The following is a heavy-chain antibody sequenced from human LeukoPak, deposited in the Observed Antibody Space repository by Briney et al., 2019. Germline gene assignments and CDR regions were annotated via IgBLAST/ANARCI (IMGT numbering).Heavy chain of an antibody. CDR2: ISGSGGST. V-gene: IGHV3-23*01. CDR3: AKIGMPFDY. CDR1: GFTFSDYY. D-gene: IGHD1-14*01. J-gene: IGHJ4*02. Sequence: GGSLRLSCAASGFTFSDYYMSWIRQAPGKGLEWVSAISGSGGSTYYADSVKGRFTISRDNSKNTLYLQMNSLRAEDTAVYYCAKIGMPFDYWGQGTLVTVSS.